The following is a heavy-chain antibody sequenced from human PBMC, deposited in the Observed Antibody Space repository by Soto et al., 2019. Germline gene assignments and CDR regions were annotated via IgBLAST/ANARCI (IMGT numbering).Heavy chain of an antibody. D-gene: IGHD4-17*01. CDR3: ASPRTTVSHLDY. Sequence: QVQLVQSGAEVKKPGSSVKVSCKASGGTFNSDAISWVRQAPGQGLEWMGGIIPIFGTANYAQKFQGRVTITADKSTSTAYMELNNLRSEDTAVYYCASPRTTVSHLDYWGQGTLVTVSS. J-gene: IGHJ4*02. CDR1: GGTFNSDA. CDR2: IIPIFGTA. V-gene: IGHV1-69*06.